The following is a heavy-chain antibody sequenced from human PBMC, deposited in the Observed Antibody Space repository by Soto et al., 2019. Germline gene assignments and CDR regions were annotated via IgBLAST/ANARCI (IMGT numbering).Heavy chain of an antibody. Sequence: EVQLLESGGGLVQPGGSQRLSCAASGFTFSTHAMTWVRQAPGKGLEWVSAISGSGDNTYYADSVKGRFTISRDNSKNTLYLQMNSLRAEDTAVYYCAKGYYSGYDLAYFDYWGQGALVTVSS. D-gene: IGHD5-12*01. CDR1: GFTFSTHA. CDR3: AKGYYSGYDLAYFDY. J-gene: IGHJ4*02. V-gene: IGHV3-23*01. CDR2: ISGSGDNT.